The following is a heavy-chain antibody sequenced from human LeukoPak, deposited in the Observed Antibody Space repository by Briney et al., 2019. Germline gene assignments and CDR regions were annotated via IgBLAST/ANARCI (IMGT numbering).Heavy chain of an antibody. V-gene: IGHV4-59*08. CDR1: GGSISSYS. Sequence: PSETLPLTCSASGGSISSYSWSWIRQPPGKGLEWIGYLYESGTTNYKASLKSRVTMSVDTSKNHFSLRLSSVTAADTAVYYCATQELVPAALNAFDIWGQGTLVTVSS. J-gene: IGHJ3*02. CDR3: ATQELVPAALNAFDI. D-gene: IGHD2-2*01. CDR2: LYESGTT.